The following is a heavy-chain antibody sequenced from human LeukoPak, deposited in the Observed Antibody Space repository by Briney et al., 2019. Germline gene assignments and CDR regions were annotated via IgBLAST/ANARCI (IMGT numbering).Heavy chain of an antibody. Sequence: SETLSLTCTVSGGSISSGGYYWSWIRQHPGKGLEWIGYIYYSGSTYYNPSLESRVTISVDTSKNQFSLKLSSVTAADTAVYYCARDCSGGSCSNDAFDIWGQGTMVTVSS. CDR2: IYYSGST. V-gene: IGHV4-31*03. D-gene: IGHD2-15*01. CDR3: ARDCSGGSCSNDAFDI. J-gene: IGHJ3*02. CDR1: GGSISSGGYY.